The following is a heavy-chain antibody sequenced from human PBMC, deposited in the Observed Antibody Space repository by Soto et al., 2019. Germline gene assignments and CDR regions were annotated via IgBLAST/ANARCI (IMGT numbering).Heavy chain of an antibody. CDR3: ARDTAAMGDYYYYYYMDV. Sequence: ASVKVSCKASGYTFTSYGISWVRQAPGQGLEWMGWISAYNGNTNYAQKLQGRVTMTTDTSTSTAYVELRSLRSDDTAVYYCARDTAAMGDYYYYYYMDVWGKGTTVTVSS. CDR2: ISAYNGNT. CDR1: GYTFTSYG. J-gene: IGHJ6*03. D-gene: IGHD2-2*01. V-gene: IGHV1-18*01.